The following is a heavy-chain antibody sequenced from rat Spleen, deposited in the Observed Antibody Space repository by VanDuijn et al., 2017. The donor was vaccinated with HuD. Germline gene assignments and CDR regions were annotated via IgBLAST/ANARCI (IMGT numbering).Heavy chain of an antibody. CDR3: TRVRYYDGSSIPYVMDA. CDR2: ITNTGGST. Sequence: EVQLVESGGGLVQPGRSLKLSCVASGFTFNNYWMTWLRQAPGKGLEWVASITNTGGSTYYPDSVKGRFTISRDNAKSTLYLQMNSLSSEDTATYYCTRVRYYDGSSIPYVMDAWGQGASVTVSS. V-gene: IGHV5-31*01. D-gene: IGHD1-12*02. CDR1: GFTFNNYW. J-gene: IGHJ4*01.